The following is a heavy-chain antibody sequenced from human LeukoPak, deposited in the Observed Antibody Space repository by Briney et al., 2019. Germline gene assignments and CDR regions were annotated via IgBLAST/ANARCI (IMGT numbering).Heavy chain of an antibody. D-gene: IGHD2-2*01. Sequence: QPGGSLRLSCAASGINFRASGMHWVRQAQGMGLEWVTFIQTDGGDKKYAASVAGRFTISRDNSKNTVYLHMSSLRPDDTALYYCAREGGTVVIGRFDYWGQGTLVTVSS. J-gene: IGHJ4*02. CDR2: IQTDGGDK. V-gene: IGHV3-30*02. CDR1: GINFRASG. CDR3: AREGGTVVIGRFDY.